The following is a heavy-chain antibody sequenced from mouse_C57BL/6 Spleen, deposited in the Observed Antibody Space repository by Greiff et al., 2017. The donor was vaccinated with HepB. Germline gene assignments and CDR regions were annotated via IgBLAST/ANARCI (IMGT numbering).Heavy chain of an antibody. CDR3: ARDYDFAMDY. Sequence: SGPVLVKPGASVKMSCKASGYTFTDYYMNWVKQSHGKSLEWIGVINPYNGGTSYNQKFKGKATLTVDKSSSTAYMELNSLTSEDSAVYYCARDYDFAMDYWGQGTSVTVSS. D-gene: IGHD2-4*01. J-gene: IGHJ4*01. CDR1: GYTFTDYY. V-gene: IGHV1-19*01. CDR2: INPYNGGT.